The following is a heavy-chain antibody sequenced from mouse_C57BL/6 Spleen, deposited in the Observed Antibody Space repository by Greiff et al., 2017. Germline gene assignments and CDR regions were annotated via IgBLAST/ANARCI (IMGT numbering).Heavy chain of an antibody. CDR2: IYPADSET. D-gene: IGHD2-13*01. Sequence: QVQLPQSGAELVRPGSSVKLSCKASGYTFTSFWMDWVKQRPGQGLDWIGNIYPADSETHYKQKFKDKATLTEDKYSNTAYMQLSSLTSEDSAVYYCARRGDGDYGDWGKGTTVTVA. V-gene: IGHV1-61*01. CDR1: GYTFTSFW. J-gene: IGHJ2*01. CDR3: ARRGDGDYGD.